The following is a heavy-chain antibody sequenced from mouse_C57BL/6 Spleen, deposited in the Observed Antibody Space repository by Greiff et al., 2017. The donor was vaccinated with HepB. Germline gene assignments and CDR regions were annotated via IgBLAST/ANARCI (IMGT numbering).Heavy chain of an antibody. V-gene: IGHV1-72*01. CDR1: GYTFPSYW. J-gene: IGHJ4*01. Sequence: VQLQQSGAELVKPGASVKLSCKASGYTFPSYWMHWVKQRPGRGLEWIGRIDPNSGGTKYNEKFKSKATLTVDKPSSTAYMQLSSLTSEYSAVYYCAKQPSTAQSAMDYWGQGTSVTVSS. CDR3: AKQPSTAQSAMDY. D-gene: IGHD3-2*02. CDR2: IDPNSGGT.